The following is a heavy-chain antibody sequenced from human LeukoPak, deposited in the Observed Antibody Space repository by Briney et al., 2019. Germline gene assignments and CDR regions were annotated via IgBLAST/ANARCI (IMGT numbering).Heavy chain of an antibody. D-gene: IGHD3-22*01. J-gene: IGHJ5*02. Sequence: SETLSLTCTVSGGSISSGDYYWSWIRQPPGKGLERIAYMFYSGSTYYNPSLKSRVTMSADTSKNQLSLKLSSVTAADTAVYYCARPYYYDSRIDPWGQGILVTVSS. V-gene: IGHV4-30-4*01. CDR2: MFYSGST. CDR3: ARPYYYDSRIDP. CDR1: GGSISSGDYY.